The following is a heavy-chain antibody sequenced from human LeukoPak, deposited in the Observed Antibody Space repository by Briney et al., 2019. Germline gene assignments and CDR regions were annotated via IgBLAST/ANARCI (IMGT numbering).Heavy chain of an antibody. V-gene: IGHV4-59*08. CDR3: ARHSRTYYDFDY. J-gene: IGHJ4*02. Sequence: SETLSLTCTVSGGSISSYYWSWIRQPPGKGLEWIGYIYYSGSTNYNPSLKSRVTISVDTSKNQFSLKLSSVTAADTALYYCARHSRTYYDFDYWGQGTLVTVSS. CDR1: GGSISSYY. D-gene: IGHD1-26*01. CDR2: IYYSGST.